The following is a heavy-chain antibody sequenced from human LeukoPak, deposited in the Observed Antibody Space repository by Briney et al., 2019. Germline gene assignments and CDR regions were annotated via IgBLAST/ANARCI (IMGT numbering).Heavy chain of an antibody. J-gene: IGHJ4*02. CDR3: ARRPAGSGPYFYDY. Sequence: ASVKVSCKASGYTFTGYYMHWVRQAPGQGLEWMGWINPNSGGTNYAQKFQGRVTITRNTSISTAYMELSSLRSEDTAVYYCARRPAGSGPYFYDYWGQGTLVTVSS. V-gene: IGHV1-2*02. CDR1: GYTFTGYY. CDR2: INPNSGGT. D-gene: IGHD3-10*01.